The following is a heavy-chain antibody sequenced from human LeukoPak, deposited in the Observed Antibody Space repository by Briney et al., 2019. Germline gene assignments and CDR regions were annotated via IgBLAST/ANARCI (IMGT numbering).Heavy chain of an antibody. J-gene: IGHJ4*02. CDR3: ARAPTTVVTPYYFDY. CDR2: IYNSGST. D-gene: IGHD4-23*01. Sequence: PWETLSLTCTVSGGSISSYYWSWIRQPPGKGLEWIGYIYNSGSTNHNPSLKSRVTISLDTSKNQFSLKLSSVTAADTAVYYCARAPTTVVTPYYFDYWGQGTLVTVSS. CDR1: GGSISSYY. V-gene: IGHV4-59*01.